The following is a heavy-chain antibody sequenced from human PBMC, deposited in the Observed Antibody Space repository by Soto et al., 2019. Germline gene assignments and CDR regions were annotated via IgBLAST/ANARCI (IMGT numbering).Heavy chain of an antibody. CDR1: GYSFTSYW. J-gene: IGHJ4*02. D-gene: IGHD2-15*01. V-gene: IGHV5-51*01. CDR3: ARLVVVAATGYYFDY. CDR2: IYPGDSDT. Sequence: VESLKISCNGSGYSFTSYWIGWVGQMPWKGLEWMGIIYPGDSDTRYSPSFQGQVTISADKSISTAYLQWSSLKASDTAMYYCARLVVVAATGYYFDYWGQGTLVTVSS.